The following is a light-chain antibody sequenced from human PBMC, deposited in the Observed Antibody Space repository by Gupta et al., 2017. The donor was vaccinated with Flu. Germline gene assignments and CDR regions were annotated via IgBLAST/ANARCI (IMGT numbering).Light chain of an antibody. CDR3: CSYASSDSLV. J-gene: IGLJ3*02. V-gene: IGLV2-11*03. CDR2: DVH. Sequence: GGYNYVSWHQQPPANAHNLIIYDVHKRPAGVPGCFSGSESGNTASLTISGRPVEEAADYWCCSYASSDSLVFGGGTKLTVL. CDR1: GGYNY.